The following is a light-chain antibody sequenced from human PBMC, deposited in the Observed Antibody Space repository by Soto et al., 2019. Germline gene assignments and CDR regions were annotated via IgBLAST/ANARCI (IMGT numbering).Light chain of an antibody. CDR2: DNH. J-gene: IGLJ3*02. V-gene: IGLV1-51*01. CDR1: SSNIGDNF. Sequence: QSVLTQPPSVSAAPGQRVTISCTGTSSNIGDNFVSWYQQHPATGPKLLIYDNHKRPSGIPYRFSGAKTGTSATLRITGLLPGDEADYYCATWYGSLSVVLFGGGTKLTVL. CDR3: ATWYGSLSVVL.